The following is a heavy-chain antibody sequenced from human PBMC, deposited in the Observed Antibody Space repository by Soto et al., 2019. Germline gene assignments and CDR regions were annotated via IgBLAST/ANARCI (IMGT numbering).Heavy chain of an antibody. CDR2: ISPHNGNT. CDR1: GDTFNTYF. Sequence: HVQLVQSGGELKKPGASVKVSCNTSGDTFNTYFITWVRQAPRQGLEWMGWISPHNGNTNYAEKFQGRVTITTDTITKTAYMELRNLRFDDTAVYYCARDTSNSFDYWGQGTLVTVSS. CDR3: ARDTSNSFDY. V-gene: IGHV1-18*01. D-gene: IGHD2-2*01. J-gene: IGHJ4*02.